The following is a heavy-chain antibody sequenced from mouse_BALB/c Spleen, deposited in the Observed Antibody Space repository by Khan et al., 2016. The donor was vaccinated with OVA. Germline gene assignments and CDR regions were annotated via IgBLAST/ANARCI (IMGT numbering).Heavy chain of an antibody. J-gene: IGHJ2*01. CDR2: ISYSGST. D-gene: IGHD1-1*01. CDR3: ASGRLLLRYPDYFNY. V-gene: IGHV3-2*02. Sequence: EVQLQESGPGLLKPSQSLSLTCTVTGYSITSDYAWNWIRQFPGNNLEWMAYISYSGSTTYTPSPRSRISITRDPSKNQFFLQLNSVTTEDTATYYDASGRLLLRYPDYFNYWGQGTTLTVSS. CDR1: GYSITSDYA.